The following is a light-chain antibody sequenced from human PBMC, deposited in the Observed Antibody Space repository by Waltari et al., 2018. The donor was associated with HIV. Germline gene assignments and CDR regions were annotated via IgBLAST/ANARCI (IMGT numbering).Light chain of an antibody. CDR3: QAWDSSTVI. J-gene: IGLJ2*01. CDR2: QDR. CDR1: KLGEKY. Sequence: SYELTQPPSVSVSPGQTASITCSGEKLGEKYACWYQQKPGQSPVVVIYQDRKRPSGIPELISGSNSGNTATLTINGTQAMDEADYYCQAWDSSTVIFGGGTRLTVL. V-gene: IGLV3-1*01.